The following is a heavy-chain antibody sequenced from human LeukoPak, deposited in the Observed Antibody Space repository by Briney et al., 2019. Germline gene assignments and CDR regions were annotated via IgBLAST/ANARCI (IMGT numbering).Heavy chain of an antibody. V-gene: IGHV4-4*07. J-gene: IGHJ4*02. Sequence: ASETLSLTCTVSGGSINVFYWSWIRQPAGKGLQWIGRISTSGNTDYNPSLKSRVTMSVDTSKNQFSLKLTSVTAADTAMYYCASDSFYDSGGYFYYWGQGTPVTVSS. D-gene: IGHD3-22*01. CDR2: ISTSGNT. CDR3: ASDSFYDSGGYFYY. CDR1: GGSINVFY.